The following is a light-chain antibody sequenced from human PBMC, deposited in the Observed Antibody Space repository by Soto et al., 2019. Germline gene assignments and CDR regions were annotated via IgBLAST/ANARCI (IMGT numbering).Light chain of an antibody. CDR1: QSISTY. CDR2: ATS. J-gene: IGKJ1*01. CDR3: QQSYSTPPGT. Sequence: DIQMTQSPSSLSASVGDRVTITCRASQSISTYLIWYQQKPGKAPKLLIYATSSLQSGVPSRFSGSGSGTDFTLTISSPQPEDFATYYCQQSYSTPPGTFGQGTKVEIK. V-gene: IGKV1-39*01.